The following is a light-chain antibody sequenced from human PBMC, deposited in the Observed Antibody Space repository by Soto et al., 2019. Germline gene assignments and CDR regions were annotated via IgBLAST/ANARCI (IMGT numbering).Light chain of an antibody. Sequence: EVVLTQSPVTLSLSPGERATLSCRASQSFRGLLAWYQQKPGQAPRLLIYDAYNRATGIPPRFSGSGSGTDFTLTINRVEPEDFAVYFCQQYTGSPRTFGQGTKVDIK. CDR1: QSFRGL. CDR2: DAY. V-gene: IGKV3-11*01. CDR3: QQYTGSPRT. J-gene: IGKJ1*01.